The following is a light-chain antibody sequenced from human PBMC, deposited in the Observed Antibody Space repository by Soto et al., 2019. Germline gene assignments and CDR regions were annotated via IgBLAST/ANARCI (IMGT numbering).Light chain of an antibody. J-gene: IGLJ1*01. CDR2: EGS. CDR3: CSYAGSSTNYV. V-gene: IGLV2-23*01. CDR1: SSDVGSYNL. Sequence: SALTQPASVSGSPGQSITISCTGTSSDVGSYNLVSWYQQHPGKAPKLMIYEGSKRPSGVSNRFSGSKSGNTASLTISGLQAEDEADYYCCSYAGSSTNYVFGTGTKVTVL.